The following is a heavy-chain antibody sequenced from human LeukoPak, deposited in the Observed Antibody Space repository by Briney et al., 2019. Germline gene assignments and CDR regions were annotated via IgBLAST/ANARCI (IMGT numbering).Heavy chain of an antibody. CDR3: ATRIAAATFDY. CDR1: GFTFSSYG. Sequence: GGSLRLSCAASGFTFSSYGMHWVRQAPGKGLEWVAVIWYDGSNKYYADSVKGRFTISRDNSKNTLYLQMNSLRAEDTAVYYCATRIAAATFDYWGQGTLVTVSS. J-gene: IGHJ4*02. CDR2: IWYDGSNK. V-gene: IGHV3-33*01. D-gene: IGHD6-13*01.